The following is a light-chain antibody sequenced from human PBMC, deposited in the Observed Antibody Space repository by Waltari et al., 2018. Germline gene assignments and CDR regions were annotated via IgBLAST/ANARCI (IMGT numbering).Light chain of an antibody. CDR1: SSDVGGYNY. Sequence: QSALTQPASVSGCPGQSITISCTGTSSDVGGYNYVSWYQQHPGKAPKLMIFDVSNRPSGVSNRFSGSKSGNTASLTISGLQAEDEADYYCSSYISSSTLEVFGGGTRLTVL. CDR2: DVS. J-gene: IGLJ3*02. V-gene: IGLV2-14*03. CDR3: SSYISSSTLEV.